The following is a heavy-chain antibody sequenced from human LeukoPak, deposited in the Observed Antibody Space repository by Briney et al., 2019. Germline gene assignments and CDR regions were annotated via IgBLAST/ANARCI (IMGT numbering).Heavy chain of an antibody. D-gene: IGHD3-22*01. CDR3: TTAAYYWLGYFDY. Sequence: GGPLRLSCAASGFTFSNAWMSWVRQAPGKGLEWVGRIKSKTDGGTTDYAAPVKGRFTISRDDSKNTLYLQMNSLKTEDTAVYYCTTAAYYWLGYFDYWGQGTLVTVSS. J-gene: IGHJ4*02. CDR2: IKSKTDGGTT. CDR1: GFTFSNAW. V-gene: IGHV3-15*01.